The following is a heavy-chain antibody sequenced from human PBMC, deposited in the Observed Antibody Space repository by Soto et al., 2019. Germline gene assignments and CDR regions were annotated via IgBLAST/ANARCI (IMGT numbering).Heavy chain of an antibody. CDR1: GFTFSSYA. CDR3: ARDLGDGAFDY. J-gene: IGHJ4*02. CDR2: ISYDGSNK. V-gene: IGHV3-30-3*01. D-gene: IGHD3-16*01. Sequence: GESLKISCAASGFTFSSYAMHWVRQAPGKGLEWVAVISYDGSNKYYADSVKGRFTISRDNSKNTLYLQMNSLRAEDTAVYYCARDLGDGAFDYWGQGTLVTVSS.